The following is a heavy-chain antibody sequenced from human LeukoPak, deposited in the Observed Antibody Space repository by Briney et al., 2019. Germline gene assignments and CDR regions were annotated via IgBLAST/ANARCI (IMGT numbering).Heavy chain of an antibody. CDR2: IYHSGST. V-gene: IGHV4-38-2*02. Sequence: SETLSLTCTVSGYSISSGYYWGWIRQPPGKGLEWIGSIYHSGSTYYNPSLKSRVTISVDTSKNQISLKLSSVTAADTAVYYCARVWSSAIYYYYYVDVWGKGTTVTVSS. CDR3: ARVWSSAIYYYYYVDV. CDR1: GYSISSGYY. J-gene: IGHJ6*03. D-gene: IGHD2-2*02.